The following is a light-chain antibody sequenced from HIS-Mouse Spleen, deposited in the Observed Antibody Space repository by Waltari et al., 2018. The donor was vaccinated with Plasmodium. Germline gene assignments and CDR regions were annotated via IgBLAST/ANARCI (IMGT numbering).Light chain of an antibody. CDR2: DVS. CDR3: CSYAGSYTYV. Sequence: QSALTQPRSVSGSPGQSVTISCTGTSSDVGGYNYVSWYQQHPGTAPKLMIYDVSKRPSGGPDLFAGPKSGNTASLTISELQAEDEADYYCCSYAGSYTYVFGTGTKVTVL. CDR1: SSDVGGYNY. J-gene: IGLJ1*01. V-gene: IGLV2-11*01.